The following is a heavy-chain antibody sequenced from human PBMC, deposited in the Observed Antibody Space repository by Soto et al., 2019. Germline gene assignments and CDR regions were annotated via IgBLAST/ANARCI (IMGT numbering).Heavy chain of an antibody. CDR1: GYTFTSYG. D-gene: IGHD3-3*01. J-gene: IGHJ6*03. Sequence: GASVKVSCKASGYTFTSYGISWVRQAPGQGLEWMGWISAYNGNTNYAQKLQGRVTMTTDTSTSTAYMELRSLRSDDTAVYYCARSAKVYDFWSGYPLTAYYYYYYMDVWGKGTTVTVSS. V-gene: IGHV1-18*01. CDR2: ISAYNGNT. CDR3: ARSAKVYDFWSGYPLTAYYYYYYMDV.